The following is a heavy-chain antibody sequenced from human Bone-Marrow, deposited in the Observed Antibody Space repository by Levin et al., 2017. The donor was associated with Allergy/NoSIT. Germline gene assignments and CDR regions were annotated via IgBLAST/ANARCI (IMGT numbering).Heavy chain of an antibody. V-gene: IGHV1-69*13. CDR3: ATDSRGFGDLFYGMDV. Sequence: VASVKVSCKASGGSLSSYAINWVRQAPGEGLEWMGGIMSIFRRVKYAQKFQGRVKITADESTSTSYMELISLGYEDTAIYYCATDSRGFGDLFYGMDVWGQGTTVSVSS. CDR2: IMSIFRRV. J-gene: IGHJ6*02. CDR1: GGSLSSYA. D-gene: IGHD3-10*01.